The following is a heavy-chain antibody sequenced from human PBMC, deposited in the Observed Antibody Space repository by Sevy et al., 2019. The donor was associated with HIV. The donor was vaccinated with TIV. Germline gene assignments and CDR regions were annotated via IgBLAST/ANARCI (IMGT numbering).Heavy chain of an antibody. CDR2: IKSKTDGGTT. Sequence: GSLRLSCAASGFTFSNAWMSWVRQAPGKGLEWVGRIKSKTDGGTTDYAAPVKGRFTISRDDSKNTLYLQMNSLKTEDTAVYYCTTDIPRGYYYDSSGYYFLRGQGTLVTVSS. CDR3: TTDIPRGYYYDSSGYYFL. V-gene: IGHV3-15*01. CDR1: GFTFSNAW. J-gene: IGHJ4*02. D-gene: IGHD3-22*01.